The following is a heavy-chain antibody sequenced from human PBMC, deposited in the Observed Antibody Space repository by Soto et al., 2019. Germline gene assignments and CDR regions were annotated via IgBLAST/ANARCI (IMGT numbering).Heavy chain of an antibody. Sequence: SVKVSCKASGGTFSSYAISWVRQAPGQGLEWMGGIIPIFGTANYAQKFQGRVTITADESTSTAYMELSSLRSEDTAVYYCATCLGVWNRLGSDSSGMEVGGKGT. D-gene: IGHD3-16*01. J-gene: IGHJ6*04. CDR1: GGTFSSYA. V-gene: IGHV1-69*13. CDR3: ATCLGVWNRLGSDSSGMEV. CDR2: IIPIFGTA.